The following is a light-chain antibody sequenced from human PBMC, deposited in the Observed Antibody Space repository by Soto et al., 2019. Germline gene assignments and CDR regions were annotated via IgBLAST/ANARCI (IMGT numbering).Light chain of an antibody. Sequence: EIVMTQSPATLSVSPGEIATLSCRASQSVGSHLAWYQQKPGQAPRLLIYGASNRATGIPDRFSGSGSGTDFTLTISRLEPEDFAVYYCKQYGSSGKFGQGTKVDIK. V-gene: IGKV3-20*01. J-gene: IGKJ1*01. CDR3: KQYGSSGK. CDR2: GAS. CDR1: QSVGSH.